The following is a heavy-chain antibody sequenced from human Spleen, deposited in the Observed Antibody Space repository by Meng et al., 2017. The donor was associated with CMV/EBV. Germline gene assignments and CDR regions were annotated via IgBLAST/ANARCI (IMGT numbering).Heavy chain of an antibody. J-gene: IGHJ4*02. CDR1: LCSISTYY. CDR2: IYTSGST. Sequence: PGSGPGLVNPSATLSLTCTVSLCSISTYYWSWIRQPAGKGLEWIGRIYTSGSTNYNPSLKSRVTISVDTSKNQFSLKLSSVTAADTAVYYCAREYSSSPTFDYWGQGTLVTVSS. CDR3: AREYSSSPTFDY. V-gene: IGHV4-4*07. D-gene: IGHD6-6*01.